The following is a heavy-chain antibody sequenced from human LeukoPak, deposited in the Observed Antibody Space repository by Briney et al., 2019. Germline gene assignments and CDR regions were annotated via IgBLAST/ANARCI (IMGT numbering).Heavy chain of an antibody. D-gene: IGHD5-18*01. Sequence: GGSLRLSCAASGXTFSSYEMNWVRQAPGKGLEWVSYISSSGSAKYYADSVRGRFTISRDNAKNSLYLQMSSLRAEDTAVYYCARGRFNVDTAMAPLETYWGQGTLVTVSS. CDR3: ARGRFNVDTAMAPLETY. CDR1: GXTFSSYE. J-gene: IGHJ4*02. V-gene: IGHV3-48*03. CDR2: ISSSGSAK.